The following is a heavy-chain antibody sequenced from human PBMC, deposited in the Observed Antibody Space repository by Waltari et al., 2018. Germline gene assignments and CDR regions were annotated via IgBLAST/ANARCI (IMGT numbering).Heavy chain of an antibody. CDR2: IYYSGST. V-gene: IGHV4-59*11. CDR3: ARVRTALDPFDY. Sequence: QVQLQESGPGLVKPSETLSLPCTVSGGSISSHYWSWIRQPPGKGLEWIGYIYYSGSTNYNPSLKSRVTISVDTSKNQFSLKLSSVTAADTAVYYCARVRTALDPFDYWGQGTLVTVSS. CDR1: GGSISSHY. J-gene: IGHJ4*02.